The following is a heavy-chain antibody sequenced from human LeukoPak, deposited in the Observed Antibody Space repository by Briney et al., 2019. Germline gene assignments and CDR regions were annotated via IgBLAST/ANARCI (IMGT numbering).Heavy chain of an antibody. D-gene: IGHD2-2*01. J-gene: IGHJ4*02. CDR1: GFTFSNYG. V-gene: IGHV3-30*02. Sequence: GGSLRLSCAASGFTFSNYGMHWVRQAPGKGLEWVAFIRYDGSNKYYADSVKGRFTISRDNSKNTLYLQMNSLRAEDTAVYYCAKAIVVVPAAPMDYWGQGTLVTVSS. CDR2: IRYDGSNK. CDR3: AKAIVVVPAAPMDY.